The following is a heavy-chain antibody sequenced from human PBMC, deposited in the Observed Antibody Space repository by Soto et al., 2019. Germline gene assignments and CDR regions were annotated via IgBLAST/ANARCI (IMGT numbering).Heavy chain of an antibody. J-gene: IGHJ4*02. D-gene: IGHD5-12*01. V-gene: IGHV3-30*18. CDR3: AKGPWHLAHGHYFDY. CDR2: ISYDGSTI. CDR1: GFTFSSYA. Sequence: QVQVVESGVGVVQPGRSLRLSCAASGFTFSSYAMHWVRQAPGKGLEWVAGISYDGSTIYYVDSVKGRFTVSRDNSKNTLYLHMNSLRSEDTAVYSCAKGPWHLAHGHYFDYWGQGTLVTVSS.